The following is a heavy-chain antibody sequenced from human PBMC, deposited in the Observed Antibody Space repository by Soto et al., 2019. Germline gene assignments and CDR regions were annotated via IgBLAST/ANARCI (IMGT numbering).Heavy chain of an antibody. V-gene: IGHV4-39*01. CDR3: ARSAGSSSWPYLYHGMDV. J-gene: IGHJ6*02. Sequence: SETLSLTCTVSGGSISSSSYYWGWIRQPPGKGLEWIGSIYYSGSTYYNPSLKSRVTISVDTSKNQFSLKLSSVTAADTAVYYCARSAGSSSWPYLYHGMDVWGQGTTVTVSS. CDR1: GGSISSSSYY. D-gene: IGHD6-13*01. CDR2: IYYSGST.